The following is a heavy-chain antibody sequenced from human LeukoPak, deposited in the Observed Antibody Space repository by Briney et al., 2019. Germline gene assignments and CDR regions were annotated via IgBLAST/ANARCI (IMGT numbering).Heavy chain of an antibody. D-gene: IGHD3-22*01. CDR1: GFTFSSYW. J-gene: IGHJ3*02. Sequence: GGSLRLSCAASGFTFSSYWMSWVRQAPGEGLEWVAKINQDGTEKAYVDSVRGRFTISRDNAKNSLYLQMNSLRAEDTAVYYCARDQSYYDSSGYYDAFDIWGRGTMVTVSS. V-gene: IGHV3-7*03. CDR3: ARDQSYYDSSGYYDAFDI. CDR2: INQDGTEK.